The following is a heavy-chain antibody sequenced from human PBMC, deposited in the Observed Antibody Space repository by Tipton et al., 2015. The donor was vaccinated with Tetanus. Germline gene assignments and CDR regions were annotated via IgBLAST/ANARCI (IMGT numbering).Heavy chain of an antibody. CDR2: INHSGST. CDR1: GGSFSGYY. V-gene: IGHV4-34*01. J-gene: IGHJ4*02. Sequence: LRLSCAVYGGSFSGYYWSWIRQPPGKGLEWIGEINHSGSTNYNPSLKSRVTISVDTSKNQFSLKLSSVTAADTAVYYCARLGYDILTGYHYDYWGQGTLVTVSS. D-gene: IGHD3-9*01. CDR3: ARLGYDILTGYHYDY.